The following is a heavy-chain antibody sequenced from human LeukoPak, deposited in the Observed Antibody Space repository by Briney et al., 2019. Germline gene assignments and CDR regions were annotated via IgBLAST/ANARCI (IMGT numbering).Heavy chain of an antibody. D-gene: IGHD2-2*01. CDR3: ARGGGVPAEGAFDI. V-gene: IGHV3-30-3*01. Sequence: GGSLRLSCAASGFTFSSYAMHWVRQAPGKGLEWVAVISYDGSNKYYADSVKGRFTISRDNSKNTLYLQMNSLRAEDTAVYYCARGGGVPAEGAFDIWGQGTMVTVSS. J-gene: IGHJ3*02. CDR2: ISYDGSNK. CDR1: GFTFSSYA.